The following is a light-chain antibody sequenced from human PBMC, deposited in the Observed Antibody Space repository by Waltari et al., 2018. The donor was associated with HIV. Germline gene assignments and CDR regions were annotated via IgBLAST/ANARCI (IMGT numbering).Light chain of an antibody. Sequence: QSVLTQPPSASGPPGHRLTISSSGSRSNLGSNYVYRCQALPGTAPKLLIYRNNQRPSGVPDRFSGSKSGTSASLAISGLRSEDEADYYCAAWDDSLSGLVFGGGTKLTVL. CDR2: RNN. CDR1: RSNLGSNY. J-gene: IGLJ3*02. CDR3: AAWDDSLSGLV. V-gene: IGLV1-47*01.